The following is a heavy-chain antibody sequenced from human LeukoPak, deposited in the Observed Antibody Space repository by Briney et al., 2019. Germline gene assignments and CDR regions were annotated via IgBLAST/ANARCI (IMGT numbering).Heavy chain of an antibody. CDR3: ARVDTVMAYYFDI. Sequence: GGSLRLSCAASGFTVSTNCMTWVRQAPGKGLEWVSTIYSGGTTYYADSVMGRFTISRHNSRSTLYLQMNSLRAEDTAVYYCARVDTVMAYYFDIWGQGTLVTVSS. D-gene: IGHD5-18*01. CDR2: IYSGGTT. CDR1: GFTVSTNC. J-gene: IGHJ4*02. V-gene: IGHV3-53*04.